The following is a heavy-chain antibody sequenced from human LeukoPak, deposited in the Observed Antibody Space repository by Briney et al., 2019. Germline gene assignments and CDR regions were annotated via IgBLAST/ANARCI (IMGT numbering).Heavy chain of an antibody. CDR1: GFTFSGSA. Sequence: GGSLRLSCAASGFTFSGSAMHWVRQASGKGLEWVGRIRSKANSYATAYAASVKGRFTISRDDSKNTAYLQMNSLKTEDTAVYYCTRPTVGYCSSTSRPIGIWGQGTLVTVSS. CDR3: TRPTVGYCSSTSRPIGI. D-gene: IGHD2-2*01. V-gene: IGHV3-73*01. J-gene: IGHJ4*02. CDR2: IRSKANSYAT.